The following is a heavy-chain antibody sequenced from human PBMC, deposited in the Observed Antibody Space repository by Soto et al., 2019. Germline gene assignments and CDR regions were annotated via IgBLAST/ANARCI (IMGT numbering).Heavy chain of an antibody. D-gene: IGHD6-19*01. CDR1: GGSISRYY. Sequence: SETLSLTCTVSGGSISRYYWSWIRQPPGKGLEWIGYMYNTGSTIYNPSLKSRVTISVDTSKNQFSLKLSSVTAADTAVYYCARQEIAVAGCSYFDYWGQGTLVTVSS. V-gene: IGHV4-59*08. CDR3: ARQEIAVAGCSYFDY. J-gene: IGHJ4*02. CDR2: MYNTGST.